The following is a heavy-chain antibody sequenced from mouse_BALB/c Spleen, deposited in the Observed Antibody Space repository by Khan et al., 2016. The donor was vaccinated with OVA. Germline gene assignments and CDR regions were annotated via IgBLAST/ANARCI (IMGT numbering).Heavy chain of an antibody. CDR3: ARRGYDYGRGALFAY. D-gene: IGHD2-4*01. Sequence: QVQLQQSGPGLVQPSQSLSITCTVSGFSLNNYSVHWVRQSPGKGLEWLGVIWSGGSTVYNAAFISRLTISKDNSRSQVFFKMNSLQTNDTAVYYCARRGYDYGRGALFAYWGQGTLVTVSA. J-gene: IGHJ3*01. CDR1: GFSLNNYS. CDR2: IWSGGST. V-gene: IGHV2-2*02.